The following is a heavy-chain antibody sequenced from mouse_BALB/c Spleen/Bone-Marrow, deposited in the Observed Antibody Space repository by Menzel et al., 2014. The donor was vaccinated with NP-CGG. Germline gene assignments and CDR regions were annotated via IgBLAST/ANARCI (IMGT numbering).Heavy chain of an antibody. J-gene: IGHJ2*01. V-gene: IGHV1-54*01. CDR2: INPGIGGT. CDR1: GYAFTNYL. Sequence: VQLQESGDDLVRPGTSVKVSCKASGYAFTNYLIEWFKQRPGQGLEWIGRINPGIGGTTYNAKFKGKATLTADKSSTTAYMQLNSLTSDDSAVYFCARFTWDYWGQGTTLTVSS. CDR3: ARFTWDY.